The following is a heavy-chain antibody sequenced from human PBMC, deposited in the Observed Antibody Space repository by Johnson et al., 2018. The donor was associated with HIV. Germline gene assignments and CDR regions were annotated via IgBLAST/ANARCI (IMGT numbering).Heavy chain of an antibody. CDR2: ISWNSGSI. D-gene: IGHD3-22*01. CDR3: AKDMYETCLLLRVHAFDI. J-gene: IGHJ3*02. Sequence: EVQLVESGGGLVQPGRSLRLSCAASGFTFDDYAMHWVRQAPGKGLEWVSGISWNSGSIGDADSVRGRFTISRDNAKNSLYLQMNSLRAEDTALHSCAKDMYETCLLLRVHAFDIWGQGTMVTVSS. CDR1: GFTFDDYA. V-gene: IGHV3-9*01.